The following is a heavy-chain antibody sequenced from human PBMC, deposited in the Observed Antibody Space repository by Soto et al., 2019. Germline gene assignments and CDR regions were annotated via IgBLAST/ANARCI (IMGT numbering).Heavy chain of an antibody. Sequence: SETLSLTCTVSGGSISSYYWSWIRQPPGKGLEWIGYIYYSGSTNYNPSLKSRVTISVDTSKNQFSLKLSSVTAADTAVYYCARATDYGDYVGVWFDPWGQGTLVTVSS. CDR2: IYYSGST. CDR1: GGSISSYY. CDR3: ARATDYGDYVGVWFDP. V-gene: IGHV4-59*01. D-gene: IGHD4-17*01. J-gene: IGHJ5*02.